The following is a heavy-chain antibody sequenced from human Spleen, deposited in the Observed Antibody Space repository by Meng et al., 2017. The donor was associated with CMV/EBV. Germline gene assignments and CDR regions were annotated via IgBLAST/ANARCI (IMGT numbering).Heavy chain of an antibody. D-gene: IGHD3-3*01. CDR2: ISAYNGDT. V-gene: IGHV1-18*01. CDR1: GYTFNSYV. J-gene: IGHJ6*02. CDR3: AREYRLGDFDYYHGMDV. Sequence: ASVKVSCKASGYTFNSYVITWMRQAPGQGLEWMGWISAYNGDTDSAQKLQGRVTMTADTTTSTAYMELRSLRSDDTAVYYCAREYRLGDFDYYHGMDVWGQGTTVTVSS.